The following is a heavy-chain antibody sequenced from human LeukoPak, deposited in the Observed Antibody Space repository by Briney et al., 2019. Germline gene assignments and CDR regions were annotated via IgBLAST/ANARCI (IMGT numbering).Heavy chain of an antibody. D-gene: IGHD3-22*01. CDR3: AKIGYEGYYDSSGYYWGAPVYYYGMDV. V-gene: IGHV3-23*01. J-gene: IGHJ6*02. CDR2: XXXSGGST. Sequence: LXXVXAXXXSGGSTYYAXXVKGRFTISRDNSKNTLYLQMNSLRAEDTAVYYCAKIGYEGYYDSSGYYWGAPVYYYGMDVWGQGTTVTVSS.